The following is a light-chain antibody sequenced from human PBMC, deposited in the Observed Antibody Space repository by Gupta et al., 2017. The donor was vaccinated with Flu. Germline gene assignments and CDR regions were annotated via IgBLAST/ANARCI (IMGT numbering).Light chain of an antibody. Sequence: DILLTQSPGTLSLSPGERVILSCRTSQTVSNSYLDWYQQRPGQAPRLLIYGASNRATGIPDKFSGSGSGTDFTLTITRGEPEDSAVYYCQQHDAAPWTFGQGTKVEIK. CDR3: QQHDAAPWT. CDR2: GAS. V-gene: IGKV3-20*01. CDR1: QTVSNSY. J-gene: IGKJ1*01.